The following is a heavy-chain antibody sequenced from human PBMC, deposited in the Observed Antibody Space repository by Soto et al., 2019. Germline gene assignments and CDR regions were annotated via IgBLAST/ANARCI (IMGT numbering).Heavy chain of an antibody. V-gene: IGHV1-69*06. J-gene: IGHJ6*02. D-gene: IGHD2-2*01. CDR2: IIPIFGTA. CDR3: ARGLVPAASNYYYYYGMDV. CDR1: GGTFSSYA. Sequence: ASVKVSCKASGGTFSSYAISWVRQAPGQGLEWMGGIIPIFGTANYAQKFQGRVTITADKSTSTAYMELSSLRSEDTAVYYCARGLVPAASNYYYYYGMDVWGQGATVTVSS.